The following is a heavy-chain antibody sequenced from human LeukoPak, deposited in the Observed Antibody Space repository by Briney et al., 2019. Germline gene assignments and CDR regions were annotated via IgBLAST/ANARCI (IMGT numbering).Heavy chain of an antibody. CDR3: ARQTSYSLDI. D-gene: IGHD2-15*01. CDR1: GYSFTNYW. J-gene: IGHJ3*02. Sequence: GESLKISCQGFGYSFTNYWIGWVRQMPGKGLEWMGIIYPGDSDTRYSPSFQGQVTISADKSISTAYLQWGSLKASDTAMYYCARQTSYSLDIWGQGTMVTVSS. CDR2: IYPGDSDT. V-gene: IGHV5-51*01.